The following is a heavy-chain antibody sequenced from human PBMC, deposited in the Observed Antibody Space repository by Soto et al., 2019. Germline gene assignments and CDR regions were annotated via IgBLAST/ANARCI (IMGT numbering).Heavy chain of an antibody. CDR3: AAGGGLPRYY. D-gene: IGHD5-12*01. J-gene: IGHJ4*02. CDR2: IYHSGST. CDR1: GGPISSGGYS. Sequence: QLQLQESGSGLVKPSQTLSLTCAVSGGPISSGGYSWRWIRQPPGKGLEWIGYIYHSGSTYYNPSLKSRVTISVDRSKNQFSLKLSSVTAADTAVYYCAAGGGLPRYYWGQGTLVTVSS. V-gene: IGHV4-30-2*01.